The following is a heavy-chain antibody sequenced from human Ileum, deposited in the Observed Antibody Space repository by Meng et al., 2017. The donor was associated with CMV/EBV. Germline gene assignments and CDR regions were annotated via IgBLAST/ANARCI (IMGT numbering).Heavy chain of an antibody. CDR3: ARGQTTYGSKRYFDY. J-gene: IGHJ4*02. CDR2: INHSGST. V-gene: IGHV4-34*01. D-gene: IGHD3-10*01. Sequence: SETLSLTCAVYGESFREYYWSWIRKSPGKGLEWIGEINHSGSTNYSPSLKSRVTTSVDSSKNHFSLNLTSVTAADTAVYYCARGQTTYGSKRYFDYWGQGTVVTVSS. CDR1: GESFREYY.